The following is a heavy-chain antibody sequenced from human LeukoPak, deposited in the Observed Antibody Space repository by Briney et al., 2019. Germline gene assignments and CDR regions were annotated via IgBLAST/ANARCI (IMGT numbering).Heavy chain of an antibody. D-gene: IGHD3-10*01. Sequence: GGSLRLSCAASGFTLSSDSMSWVRQAPAKGLEWVSAIRGSGARQYYADSVKGRFTISSDNSKNTLYLQMNSLRAEDTAVYYCAKARLWFGELDYWGQGTLVTVSS. CDR2: IRGSGARQ. J-gene: IGHJ4*02. CDR1: GFTLSSDS. V-gene: IGHV3-23*01. CDR3: AKARLWFGELDY.